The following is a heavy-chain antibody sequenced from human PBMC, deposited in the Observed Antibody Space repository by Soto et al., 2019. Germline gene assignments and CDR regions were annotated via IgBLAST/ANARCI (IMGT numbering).Heavy chain of an antibody. Sequence: QVQLQESGPGLVKPSQTLSLTCTVSGGSISSTGYFWTWIRQHPGKGLEWIGYIFYSGSTFHNPSLKSRVTISVDTSKNQFSLELSSVTAADTAGYYCAREAGSGDYFDYWGQGTLVTVSS. CDR2: IFYSGST. CDR3: AREAGSGDYFDY. D-gene: IGHD1-26*01. J-gene: IGHJ4*02. CDR1: GGSISSTGYF. V-gene: IGHV4-31*03.